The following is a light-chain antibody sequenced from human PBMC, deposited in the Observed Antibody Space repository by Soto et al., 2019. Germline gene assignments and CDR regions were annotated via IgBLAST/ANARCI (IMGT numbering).Light chain of an antibody. CDR2: GAS. CDR1: QSVSSSY. J-gene: IGKJ1*01. V-gene: IGKV3-20*01. Sequence: EIVLTQAPGTLSLSPGERATLSCRASQSVSSSYLAWYQQKPGQAPRLLIYGASSRATGIPDRFSGSGSGTDFNLTISRLEPEDFAVYYCQHYGDSPRTLGQGTKVDIK. CDR3: QHYGDSPRT.